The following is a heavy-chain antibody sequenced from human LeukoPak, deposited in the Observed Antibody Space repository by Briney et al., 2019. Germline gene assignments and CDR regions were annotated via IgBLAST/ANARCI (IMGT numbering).Heavy chain of an antibody. D-gene: IGHD5-12*01. V-gene: IGHV1-2*02. CDR3: ARIGVYSGSDSSIDF. CDR1: GYTFTDYY. J-gene: IGHJ4*02. CDR2: INPNSVGT. Sequence: ASVKSFCKASGYTFTDYYIHWVRQAPGQGLEWIACINPNSVGTNYAQKFQGRVTVTRDTSITTAYMELSRLRSDDTAVYFCARIGVYSGSDSSIDFWGQGTLVTVSS.